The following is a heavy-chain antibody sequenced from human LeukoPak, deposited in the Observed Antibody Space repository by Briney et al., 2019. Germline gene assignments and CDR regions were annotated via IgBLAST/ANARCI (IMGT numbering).Heavy chain of an antibody. V-gene: IGHV1-24*01. D-gene: IGHD4-17*01. J-gene: IGHJ4*02. CDR3: ATAPYGDGDY. CDR2: FDPEDGET. CDR1: GYTLTELS. Sequence: ASVKVSCKVSGYTLTELSMHWVRQAPGKGLEWMGGFDPEDGETIYAQKFQGRVTVTEDTSTDTAYMELSNLRSEDTAVYYCATAPYGDGDYWGQGTLVTVSS.